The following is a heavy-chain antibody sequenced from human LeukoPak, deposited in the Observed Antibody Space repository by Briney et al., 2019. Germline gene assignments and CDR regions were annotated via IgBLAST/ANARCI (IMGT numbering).Heavy chain of an antibody. D-gene: IGHD3-10*01. J-gene: IGHJ3*02. V-gene: IGHV4-59*01. CDR3: ARDRGYYYGSRSPI. Sequence: PSETLSLTCTVSGGSISSYYWSWIRQPAGKGLEWIGYIYYSGSTNYSPSLKSRVTISVDTSKNQFSLKLSSVTAADTAVYYCARDRGYYYGSRSPIWGQGTMVTVSS. CDR2: IYYSGST. CDR1: GGSISSYY.